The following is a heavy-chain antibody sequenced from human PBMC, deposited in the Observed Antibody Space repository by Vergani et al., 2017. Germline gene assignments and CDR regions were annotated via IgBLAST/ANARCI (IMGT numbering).Heavy chain of an antibody. J-gene: IGHJ3*02. Sequence: QVQLVQSGAEVKKPGSSVKVSCKASGGTFSSYAISWVRQAPGQGLEWMGGIIPIFGTANYAQKFQGRVTITADESTSTAYMELSSLRSEDTAVYYCARCLLIAAAELDAFDIGGQGTMVTVSS. D-gene: IGHD6-13*01. CDR2: IIPIFGTA. CDR1: GGTFSSYA. V-gene: IGHV1-69*01. CDR3: ARCLLIAAAELDAFDI.